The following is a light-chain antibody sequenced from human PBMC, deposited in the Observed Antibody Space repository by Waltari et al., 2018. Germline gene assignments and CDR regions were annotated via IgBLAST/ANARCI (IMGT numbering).Light chain of an antibody. CDR3: SSYTSSTTLLYV. Sequence: QSALTQPASVSGSPGQSITISCTGPSSDVGAYNSVSWSPQHPGKAPQLMIYEVSNRPSGISNRFSGSKSGYTASLTISGLQAEDEAEYYCSSYTSSTTLLYVFGTGTKVTVL. J-gene: IGLJ1*01. CDR1: SSDVGAYNS. V-gene: IGLV2-14*01. CDR2: EVS.